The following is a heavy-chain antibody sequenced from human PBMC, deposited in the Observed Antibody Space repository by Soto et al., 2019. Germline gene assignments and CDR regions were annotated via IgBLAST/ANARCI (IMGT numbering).Heavy chain of an antibody. J-gene: IGHJ4*02. V-gene: IGHV3-74*01. CDR3: VRASIGKRYFDGSFAL. CDR1: GFTFTRYW. CDR2: LNSDGTTT. Sequence: GGSLRLSCVASGFTFTRYWINWVRQAPGKGLMWVSHLNSDGTTTRYADSVKGRFTISRDNAKNTLYLQMNSLRVEDTAVFFCVRASIGKRYFDGSFALWGKGTLVTVSS. D-gene: IGHD3-9*01.